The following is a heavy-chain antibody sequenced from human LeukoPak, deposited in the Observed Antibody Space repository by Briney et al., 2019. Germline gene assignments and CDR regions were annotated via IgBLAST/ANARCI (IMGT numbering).Heavy chain of an antibody. V-gene: IGHV1-18*01. J-gene: IGHJ6*02. Sequence: ASVKVSCKASGYTFTSYGISWVRQAPGQGLEWMGWISAYNGNTNYAQKLQGRVTMTTDTSTGTAYMELRSLRSDDTAVYYCATAYSSSWYTYYYYGMDVWGQGTTVTVSS. CDR3: ATAYSSSWYTYYYYGMDV. D-gene: IGHD6-13*01. CDR2: ISAYNGNT. CDR1: GYTFTSYG.